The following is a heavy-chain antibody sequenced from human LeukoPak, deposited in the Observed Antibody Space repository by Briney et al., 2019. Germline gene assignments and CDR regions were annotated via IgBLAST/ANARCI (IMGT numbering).Heavy chain of an antibody. CDR1: GYTFTGYY. D-gene: IGHD1-26*01. Sequence: ASVKVSCKASGYTFTGYYIHWVRQAPGQGLEWMGWINPNSGGTIYAQKFQGRVTMTRDTSISTAYTELSRLRSDDTAVYYCARARWDRARYFDYWGQGSLVAVSS. J-gene: IGHJ4*02. V-gene: IGHV1-2*02. CDR3: ARARWDRARYFDY. CDR2: INPNSGGT.